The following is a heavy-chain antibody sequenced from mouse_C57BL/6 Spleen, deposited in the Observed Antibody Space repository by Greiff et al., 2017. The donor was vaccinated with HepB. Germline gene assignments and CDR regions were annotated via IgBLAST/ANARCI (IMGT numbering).Heavy chain of an antibody. J-gene: IGHJ2*01. CDR2: TNPTNGRT. D-gene: IGHD1-1*01. V-gene: IGHV1S81*02. CDR1: GYTFTSYW. CDR3: ARIKKIVATYLDS. Sequence: VQLQQSGAELVKAGASVKMSCKASGYTFTSYWMHWVKQRLGQGLEWFAETNPTNGRTYYNEKFKSKATLTVDKSSSTAYMLLSGPTFEDSAVYYCARIKKIVATYLDSWGQGTTLTVSS.